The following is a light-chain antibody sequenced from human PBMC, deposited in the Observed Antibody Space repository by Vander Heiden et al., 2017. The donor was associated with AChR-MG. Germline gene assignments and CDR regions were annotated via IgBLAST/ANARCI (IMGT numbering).Light chain of an antibody. J-gene: IGKJ4*01. CDR3: QQLSL. V-gene: IGKV1-9*01. CDR2: AAS. CDR1: QGISSY. Sequence: DIQLTQSPSFLSASVGDRVTITCRASQGISSYLAWYQQKPGKAPKLLIYAASTLQSGVPSRFSGSGSGTEFTLTISSLQPEDFATYYGQQLSLFGGGTKVEIK.